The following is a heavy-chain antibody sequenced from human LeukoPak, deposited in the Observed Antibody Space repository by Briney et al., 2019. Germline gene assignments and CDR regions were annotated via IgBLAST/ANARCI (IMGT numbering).Heavy chain of an antibody. V-gene: IGHV3-64D*09. Sequence: GGSLRLSCSASGFSFSTYAMYWVRQAPGKGPEYVSGISSYGSNTYYADSVKGRFTISRDNSKNPLYLQMSSLRAEDTAVYYCVKRGGSLAFDICGQGTMVIVSS. CDR2: ISSYGSNT. CDR3: VKRGGSLAFDI. CDR1: GFSFSTYA. D-gene: IGHD3-16*01. J-gene: IGHJ3*02.